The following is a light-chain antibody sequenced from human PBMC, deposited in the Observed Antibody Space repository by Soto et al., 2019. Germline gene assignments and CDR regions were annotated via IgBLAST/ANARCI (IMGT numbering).Light chain of an antibody. CDR2: AAS. Sequence: DIQMTQSPSSLSASVGDRVTITCRASQSISSYLNWYQQKPGKAPKLLIYAASSLQSGVPSRFSGGGSGTDFTLTISSLQPEDFATYYCQQSYSTLTFGGGTKVEIK. CDR3: QQSYSTLT. CDR1: QSISSY. V-gene: IGKV1-39*01. J-gene: IGKJ4*01.